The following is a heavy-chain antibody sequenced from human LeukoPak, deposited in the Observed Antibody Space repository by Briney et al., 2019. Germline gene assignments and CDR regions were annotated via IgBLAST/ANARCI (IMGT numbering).Heavy chain of an antibody. CDR1: GFTFSTYY. Sequence: PGGSLRLSCAASGFTFSTYYMNWARQAPGKGLEWVSFITGSSSYIYYTDSVKGRFTISRDNAKNSLFLQMNGLRDEDTAVYYCASGFSSSPYFDYWGRGTLVTVSS. V-gene: IGHV3-21*01. CDR2: ITGSSSYI. J-gene: IGHJ4*02. D-gene: IGHD6-6*01. CDR3: ASGFSSSPYFDY.